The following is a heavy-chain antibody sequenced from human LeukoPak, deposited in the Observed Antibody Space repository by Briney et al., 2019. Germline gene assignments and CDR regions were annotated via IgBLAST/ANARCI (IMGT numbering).Heavy chain of an antibody. CDR1: GFTFGRYW. Sequence: PGGSLRLSCAASGFTFGRYWMHWVRQAPGKGLVWVSRNNTDGGDTIYADSVKGRFTISRDNAKNTLFLQMNSLRAEDTAVYYCARDEKIVGASGQDYWGQGTLVTVSS. J-gene: IGHJ4*02. D-gene: IGHD1-26*01. CDR3: ARDEKIVGASGQDY. V-gene: IGHV3-74*01. CDR2: NNTDGGDT.